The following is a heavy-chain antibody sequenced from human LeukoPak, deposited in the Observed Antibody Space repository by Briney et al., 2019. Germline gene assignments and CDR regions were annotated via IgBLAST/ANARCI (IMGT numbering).Heavy chain of an antibody. CDR2: IRSKASGGTT. J-gene: IGHJ6*02. D-gene: IGHD7-27*01. CDR3: TKSLTESYYYYGVDV. Sequence: SQRLSCTTADFISGDYIMSWFRHAPGEGLELIAFIRSKASGGTTEYAASVKGRFTTSRDDSKSIAYLQMNSLTPDYTTVYCCTKSLTESYYYYGVDVWGQGTTVTVSS. V-gene: IGHV3-49*03. CDR1: DFISGDYI.